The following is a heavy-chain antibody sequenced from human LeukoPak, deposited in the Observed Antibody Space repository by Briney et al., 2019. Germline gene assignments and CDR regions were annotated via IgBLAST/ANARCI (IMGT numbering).Heavy chain of an antibody. Sequence: GGSLRPSCAASGFSFSSYAMNWVRQAPGKGLEWVSIIFGAGKNTTYYADSVKGRFTVSRDNSKNTLYLQMTNLRPEDTAKYYCAKRNTMIRGGPSFDYWGQGILVAVSS. CDR3: AKRNTMIRGGPSFDY. J-gene: IGHJ4*02. CDR1: GFSFSSYA. CDR2: IFGAGKNTT. V-gene: IGHV3-23*03. D-gene: IGHD3-10*01.